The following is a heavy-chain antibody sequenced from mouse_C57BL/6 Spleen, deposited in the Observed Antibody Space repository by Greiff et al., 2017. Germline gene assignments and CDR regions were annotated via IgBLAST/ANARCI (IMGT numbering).Heavy chain of an antibody. D-gene: IGHD2-1*01. J-gene: IGHJ2*01. Sequence: VQLQQPGAELVMPGASVKLSCKASGYTFTSYWMHWVKQRPGQGLEWIGEIDPSDSYTNYNQKFKGKSTLTVDKSSSTAYMQLSSLTSEDSAVYYCARYRNYGGFDYWGQGTTLTVSS. CDR1: GYTFTSYW. V-gene: IGHV1-69*01. CDR3: ARYRNYGGFDY. CDR2: IDPSDSYT.